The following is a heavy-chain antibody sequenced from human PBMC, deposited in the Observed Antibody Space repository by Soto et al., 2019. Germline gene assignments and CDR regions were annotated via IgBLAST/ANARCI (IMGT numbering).Heavy chain of an antibody. Sequence: GGSLRLSCAASGFTVSTNYMNWVRQAPGKGLEWVSVIYSGGSTYYADSVKGRFTISRDNSKNTLYLQMNSLRVDDTAVYYCARDQVWSGYYGFENWGQGTLVTVSS. CDR2: IYSGGST. J-gene: IGHJ4*02. V-gene: IGHV3-66*01. D-gene: IGHD3-3*01. CDR1: GFTVSTNY. CDR3: ARDQVWSGYYGFEN.